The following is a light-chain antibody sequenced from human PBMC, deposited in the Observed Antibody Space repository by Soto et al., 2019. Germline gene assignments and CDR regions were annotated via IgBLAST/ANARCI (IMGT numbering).Light chain of an antibody. J-gene: IGKJ4*01. V-gene: IGKV1-5*01. CDR1: QSFSTW. Sequence: DIQMTQSPSTLSASVGDRVTITCRASQSFSTWLAWYQQKPGKAPKLLIYDVFSLASGVPSRFSGSGSGTDFTLTISSLQPDDFATYYCQQYYSYPLTFGGWTTVEIK. CDR2: DVF. CDR3: QQYYSYPLT.